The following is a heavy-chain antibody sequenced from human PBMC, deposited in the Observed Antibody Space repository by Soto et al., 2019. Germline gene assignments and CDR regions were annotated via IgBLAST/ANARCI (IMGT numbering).Heavy chain of an antibody. V-gene: IGHV1-18*01. Sequence: QVQLVQSGAEVKKPGASVKVSCKASGYTFTDYGITWVRQAPGQGPEWMGWFNTNRGNTNYAQKFQGRVTMTTDTSTSTAYMELRSLRYDDTAVYYCARERGNYAYGDYWGQGTLVTVSS. D-gene: IGHD3-16*01. CDR1: GYTFTDYG. J-gene: IGHJ4*02. CDR3: ARERGNYAYGDY. CDR2: FNTNRGNT.